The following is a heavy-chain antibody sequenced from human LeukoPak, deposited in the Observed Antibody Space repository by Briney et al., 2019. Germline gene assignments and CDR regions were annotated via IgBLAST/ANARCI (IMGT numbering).Heavy chain of an antibody. CDR3: ARERYSGYLVGYFDY. CDR1: GFTVSSNY. D-gene: IGHD5-12*01. Sequence: GALRLSCAASGFTVSSNYMSWVRQAPGKGLEWVSVIYSGGSTYYADSVKGRFTISRDNSKNTLYLQMNILRAEDTAVYYCARERYSGYLVGYFDYWGQGTLVTVSS. V-gene: IGHV3-66*01. J-gene: IGHJ4*02. CDR2: IYSGGST.